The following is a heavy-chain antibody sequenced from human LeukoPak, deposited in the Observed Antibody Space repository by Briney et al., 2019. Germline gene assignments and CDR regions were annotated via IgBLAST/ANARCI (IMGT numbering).Heavy chain of an antibody. CDR1: GGSISSGGYY. CDR2: IYYSGSI. CDR3: ARHGLRYYDNTPGWFDP. J-gene: IGHJ5*02. V-gene: IGHV4-61*08. D-gene: IGHD3-22*01. Sequence: PSETLSLTCTVSGGSISSGGYYWSWIRQHPGKGLEWIGYIYYSGSINYNPSLKSRVTISLDTSKNQFSLKLSSVTAADTAVYYCARHGLRYYDNTPGWFDPWGQGTLVTVSS.